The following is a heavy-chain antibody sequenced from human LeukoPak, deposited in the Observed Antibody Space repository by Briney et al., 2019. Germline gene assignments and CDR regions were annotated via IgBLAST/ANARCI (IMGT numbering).Heavy chain of an antibody. V-gene: IGHV4-34*01. Sequence: SETLSLTCAVYGGSFNGYYWSWIRQPPGKGREGIGEINHSGSTNYNPSLKSRVTISVDTSKNQFSLKLSSVTAADTAVYYCARDYYDFWSGTPNWFDPWSQGTLVTVSS. J-gene: IGHJ5*02. CDR3: ARDYYDFWSGTPNWFDP. CDR2: INHSGST. CDR1: GGSFNGYY. D-gene: IGHD3-3*01.